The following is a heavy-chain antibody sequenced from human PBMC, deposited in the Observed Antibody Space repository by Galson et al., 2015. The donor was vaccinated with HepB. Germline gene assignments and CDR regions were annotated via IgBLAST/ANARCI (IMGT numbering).Heavy chain of an antibody. J-gene: IGHJ4*02. V-gene: IGHV5-51*03. Sequence: SGAEVKRPGESLKISCKGSGYSFTTYWIGWVRQMPGKGLEGMGMLYTGDSDTRYSPSFQGQVTIPADKSIRTAYQQWSILKASDTAMYYCARCRSSGLVPDYDYWGQGALVTVSS. D-gene: IGHD6-19*01. CDR1: GYSFTTYW. CDR2: LYTGDSDT. CDR3: ARCRSSGLVPDYDY.